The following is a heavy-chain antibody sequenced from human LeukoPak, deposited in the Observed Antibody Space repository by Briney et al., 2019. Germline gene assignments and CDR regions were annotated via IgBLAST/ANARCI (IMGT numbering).Heavy chain of an antibody. D-gene: IGHD5-24*01. CDR3: ARRGGSDGWGAFDV. CDR2: IGLSGEHI. CDR1: GFTFSTHA. J-gene: IGHJ3*01. Sequence: PRGSLRLSCAASGFTFSTHAMNWVRQAPGKGLEWVSNIGLSGEHIYYADSVRGRFTISRDNSKNTLFLQMNSLSRDDTAVYYCARRGGSDGWGAFDVWGQGTTITV. V-gene: IGHV3-23*01.